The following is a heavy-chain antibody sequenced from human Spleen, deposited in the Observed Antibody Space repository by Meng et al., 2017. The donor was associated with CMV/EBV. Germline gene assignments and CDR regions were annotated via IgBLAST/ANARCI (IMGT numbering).Heavy chain of an antibody. CDR3: AKGGDFWSGPGDY. CDR2: IYSGGSST. CDR1: GFTFSSYA. D-gene: IGHD3-3*01. V-gene: IGHV3-23*03. J-gene: IGHJ4*02. Sequence: GESLKISCAASGFTFSSYAMSWVRQAPGKGLEWVSVIYSGGSSTYSADSVKGRFTISRDNSKNTLYLQMNSLRAEDTAVYYCAKGGDFWSGPGDYWGQGTLVTVSS.